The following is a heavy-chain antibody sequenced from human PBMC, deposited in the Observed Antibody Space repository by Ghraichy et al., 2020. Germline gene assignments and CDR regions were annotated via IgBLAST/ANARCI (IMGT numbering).Heavy chain of an antibody. Sequence: ASVKVSCKASGYTFTGYYMHWVRQAPGQGLEWMGWINPNSGGTNYAQKFQGWVTMTRDTSISTAYMELSRLRSDDTAVYYCARGSITIFGVVIVNWFDPWGQGTLVTVSS. V-gene: IGHV1-2*04. CDR2: INPNSGGT. CDR1: GYTFTGYY. D-gene: IGHD3-3*01. CDR3: ARGSITIFGVVIVNWFDP. J-gene: IGHJ5*02.